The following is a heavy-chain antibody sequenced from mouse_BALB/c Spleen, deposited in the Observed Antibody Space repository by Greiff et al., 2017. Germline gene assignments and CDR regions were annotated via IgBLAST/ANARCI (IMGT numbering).Heavy chain of an antibody. J-gene: IGHJ4*01. Sequence: EVMLVESGGGLVKPGGSLKLSCAASGFTFSSYTMSWVRQTPEKRLEWVATISSGGSYTYYPDSVKGRFTISRDNAKNTLYLQMSSLKSEDTAMYYCTRDGYSTYYAMDYWGQGTSVTVSS. CDR2: ISSGGSYT. D-gene: IGHD2-3*01. V-gene: IGHV5-6-4*01. CDR1: GFTFSSYT. CDR3: TRDGYSTYYAMDY.